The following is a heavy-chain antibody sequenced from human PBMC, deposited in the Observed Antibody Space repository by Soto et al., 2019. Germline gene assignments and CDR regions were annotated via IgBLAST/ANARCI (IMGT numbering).Heavy chain of an antibody. Sequence: QVQLVESGGGVVQPGRSLRLSCAASGLTFSSYGMHWVRQAPGKGLEWVAVIWYDGSNKYYGDSVKGRFTISRDNSKNXLYPQMNSLRAEDTAVYYWARGSQSGLRENPISGDVWGQGTTVTVSS. D-gene: IGHD2-21*01. CDR2: IWYDGSNK. J-gene: IGHJ6*02. CDR3: ARGSQSGLRENPISGDV. V-gene: IGHV3-33*01. CDR1: GLTFSSYG.